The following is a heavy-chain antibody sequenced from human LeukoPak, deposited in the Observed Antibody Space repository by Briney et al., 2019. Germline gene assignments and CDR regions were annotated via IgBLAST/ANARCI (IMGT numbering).Heavy chain of an antibody. D-gene: IGHD6-13*01. CDR2: IYYSGST. CDR1: GGSISSSSYY. CDR3: ARLLAAAMSFDY. V-gene: IGHV4-39*01. J-gene: IGHJ4*02. Sequence: SETLSLTCTVSGGSISSSSYYWGWIRQPPGKGLEWIGSIYYSGSTYYNPSLKNRVTISVDTSKNQFSLKLSSVTAADTAVYYCARLLAAAMSFDYWGQGTLVTVSS.